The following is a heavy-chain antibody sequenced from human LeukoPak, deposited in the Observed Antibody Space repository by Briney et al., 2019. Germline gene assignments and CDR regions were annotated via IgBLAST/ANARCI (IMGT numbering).Heavy chain of an antibody. CDR2: IWYDGSNK. CDR3: ARDPGII. J-gene: IGHJ4*02. CDR1: GFTFSSFG. Sequence: GGSLRLSCAASGFTFSSFGMHWVRQAPGKGLEWVAVIWYDGSNKYHADSVKGRFSISRDNSKNTLYLQMNSLRAEDTAVYYCARDPGIIWGQGTLVTVSS. V-gene: IGHV3-33*01. D-gene: IGHD2-15*01.